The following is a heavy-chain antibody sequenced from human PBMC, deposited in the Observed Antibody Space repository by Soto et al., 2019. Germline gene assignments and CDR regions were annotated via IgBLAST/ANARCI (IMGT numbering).Heavy chain of an antibody. V-gene: IGHV3-23*01. J-gene: IGHJ3*02. CDR3: AKALDYDYVWGSYIAFDI. D-gene: IGHD3-16*01. CDR2: ISGSGGST. Sequence: SGGSLRLSCAASGFTFSSYAMSWVRQAPGKGLEWVSAISGSGGSTYYADYVKGRFTISRDNSKNTLYLKMNSLRAEDTAVYYFAKALDYDYVWGSYIAFDIWGQGTMVTVSS. CDR1: GFTFSSYA.